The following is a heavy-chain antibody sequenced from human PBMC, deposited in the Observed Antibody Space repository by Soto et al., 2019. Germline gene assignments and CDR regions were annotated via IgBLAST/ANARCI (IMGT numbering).Heavy chain of an antibody. Sequence: SVKVSYKACGFTFSNSAVQWVRQARGQRREWIGWSVLGSGNTKYAQKIQERVTITRDMSTSTAYMELSSLRSEDTAVYYCATPNHHYADRGGYYPNDGFDIWGLGTLVTVSS. CDR3: ATPNHHYADRGGYYPNDGFDI. J-gene: IGHJ3*02. V-gene: IGHV1-58*01. D-gene: IGHD3-22*01. CDR2: SVLGSGNT. CDR1: GFTFSNSA.